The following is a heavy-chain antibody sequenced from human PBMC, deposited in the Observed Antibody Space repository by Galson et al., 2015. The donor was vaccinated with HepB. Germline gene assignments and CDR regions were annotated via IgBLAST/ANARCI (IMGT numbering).Heavy chain of an antibody. D-gene: IGHD2-2*01. CDR3: AYTTSRRDAFNV. CDR2: IYYSANS. CDR1: GAPINSYY. J-gene: IGHJ3*01. Sequence: ETLSLTCTVSGAPINSYYWTWIRQSPGKGLEWIGDIYYSANSNYNPALKSRVTISVDTTKKQFSLKLSSVTAADTAIYYCAYTTSRRDAFNVWGQGTMVTVSS. V-gene: IGHV4-59*01.